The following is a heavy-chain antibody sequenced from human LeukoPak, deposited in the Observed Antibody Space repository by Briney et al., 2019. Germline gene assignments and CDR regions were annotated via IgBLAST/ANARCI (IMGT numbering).Heavy chain of an antibody. D-gene: IGHD2-2*01. CDR1: GFTFNNYW. J-gene: IGHJ6*03. V-gene: IGHV3-66*01. CDR3: ARDRSVGSYCSTTTLDMDV. Sequence: PGGSLSLSCTASGFTFNNYWMHWVRHAPGKGLGWVSIIYSCGSTYYPDSVKGRFTISRDNSKNTLYLQMNSLRAEDTAVYYCARDRSVGSYCSTTTLDMDVWGKGTTVTVS. CDR2: IYSCGST.